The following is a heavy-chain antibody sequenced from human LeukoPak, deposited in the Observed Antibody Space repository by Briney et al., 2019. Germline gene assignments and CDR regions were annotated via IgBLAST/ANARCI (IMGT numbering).Heavy chain of an antibody. J-gene: IGHJ4*02. CDR1: GGSFSGYY. D-gene: IGHD2-8*01. CDR2: INHSGST. CDR3: ATGGRRVLFDY. V-gene: IGHV4-34*01. Sequence: SETLSLTCAVYGGSFSGYYWSWIRQPPGKGLEWIGEINHSGSTNYNPSLKSRVTISVDTSKNQFSLKLSSVTAADTAVYYCATGGRRVLFDYWGQGTLVTVSS.